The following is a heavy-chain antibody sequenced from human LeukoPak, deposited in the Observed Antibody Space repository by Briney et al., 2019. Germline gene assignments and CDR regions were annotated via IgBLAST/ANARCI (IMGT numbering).Heavy chain of an antibody. CDR1: GGSISSYY. J-gene: IGHJ6*03. D-gene: IGHD5-18*01. V-gene: IGHV4-59*01. CDR2: IYYSGST. Sequence: MSSETLSLTCTVSGGSISSYYWSWIRQPPGKGLEWIGYIYYSGSTNYNPSLKSRVTISVDTSKNQFSLKLSSVTAADTAVYYCARGAWGYSYVDYYYMDVWGKGTTVTVSS. CDR3: ARGAWGYSYVDYYYMDV.